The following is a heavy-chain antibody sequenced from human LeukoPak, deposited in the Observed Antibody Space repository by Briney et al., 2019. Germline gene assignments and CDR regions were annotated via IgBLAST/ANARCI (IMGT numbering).Heavy chain of an antibody. V-gene: IGHV4-34*09. CDR1: GGSFSGYY. CDR2: FYYSGST. J-gene: IGHJ3*02. D-gene: IGHD3-9*01. Sequence: PSETLSLTCAVYGGSFSGYYWSWIRQPPGKGLEWIGYFYYSGSTYYNPSLKSRVTISVDTSKNQFSLKLSSVTAADTAVYYCARGRYFDWLSNDAFDIWGQGTMVTVSS. CDR3: ARGRYFDWLSNDAFDI.